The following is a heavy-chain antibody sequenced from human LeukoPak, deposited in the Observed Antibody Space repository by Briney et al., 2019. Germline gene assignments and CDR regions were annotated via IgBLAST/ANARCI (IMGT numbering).Heavy chain of an antibody. CDR2: ISSSSSYI. V-gene: IGHV3-21*01. D-gene: IGHD3-22*01. CDR3: ARDGVGYYDSSGYFDY. Sequence: GGSLRLSCAASGFTFSSYSMNWVRQAPGKGLEWVSSISSSSSYIYYADSVKGRFTISRDNAKNSLCLQMNSLRAEDTAVYYCARDGVGYYDSSGYFDYWGQGTLVTVSS. CDR1: GFTFSSYS. J-gene: IGHJ4*02.